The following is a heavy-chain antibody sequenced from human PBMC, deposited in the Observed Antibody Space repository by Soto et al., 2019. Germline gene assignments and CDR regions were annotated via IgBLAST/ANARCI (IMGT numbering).Heavy chain of an antibody. CDR3: ARIKGDGGWFDP. CDR2: IYYSGST. V-gene: IGHV4-61*01. D-gene: IGHD2-21*01. CDR1: GGSVSSGSYY. J-gene: IGHJ5*02. Sequence: QVQLQESGPGLVKPSETLSLTCTVSGGSVSSGSYYWSWIRQPPGKGLEWIGYIYYSGSTNYNPSLKSRFTISVDTSKNQFSLKLSSVTAADTAVYYCARIKGDGGWFDPWGQGTLVTVSS.